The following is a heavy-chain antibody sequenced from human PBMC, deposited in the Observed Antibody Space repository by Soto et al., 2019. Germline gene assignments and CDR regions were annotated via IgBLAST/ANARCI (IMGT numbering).Heavy chain of an antibody. CDR1: GFTFSSYG. CDR3: AKDRGDYASYYYYGMDV. D-gene: IGHD4-17*01. J-gene: IGHJ6*02. Sequence: QVQLVESGGGVVQPGRSLRLSCAASGFTFSSYGMHWVRQAPGKGLEWVAVISYDGSNKYYADSVKGRFTISRDNSKNTLYLQMNSLRAEDTAVYYCAKDRGDYASYYYYGMDVWGQGTTVTVSS. CDR2: ISYDGSNK. V-gene: IGHV3-30*18.